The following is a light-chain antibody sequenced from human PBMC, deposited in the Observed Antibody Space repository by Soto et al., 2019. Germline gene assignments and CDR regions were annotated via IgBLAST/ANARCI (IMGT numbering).Light chain of an antibody. CDR1: RSDIGAYNS. CDR3: TTWTSSTTMI. Sequence: QSALTQPASVSGSPGQSITISCTGTRSDIGAYNSVSWYQQHPGEVPKLMIYDVSIRPSGVSNRFSGSKSGNTASLTISGLEDEDEADYYCTTWTSSTTMIFGGGTKVTVL. V-gene: IGLV2-14*03. CDR2: DVS. J-gene: IGLJ2*01.